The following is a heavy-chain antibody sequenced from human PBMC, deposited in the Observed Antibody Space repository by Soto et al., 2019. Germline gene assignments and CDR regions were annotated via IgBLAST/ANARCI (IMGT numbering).Heavy chain of an antibody. D-gene: IGHD2-15*01. Sequence: ASVKVSCKASGYTFTSYAMHWVRQAPGQRLEWMGWINAGNGNTKYSQKFQGRVTITRNTSASTAYMELSSLRSEDTAVYYCALRRIVVSGWFDTWGQGNLVTVSS. CDR3: ALRRIVVSGWFDT. J-gene: IGHJ5*02. V-gene: IGHV1-3*01. CDR1: GYTFTSYA. CDR2: INAGNGNT.